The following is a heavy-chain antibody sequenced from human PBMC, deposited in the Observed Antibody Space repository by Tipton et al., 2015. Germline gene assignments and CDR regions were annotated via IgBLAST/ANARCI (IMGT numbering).Heavy chain of an antibody. V-gene: IGHV3-9*01. CDR2: ISWNGGSI. J-gene: IGHJ4*02. CDR1: GFTFNDYA. CDR3: ARYRMGVDS. Sequence: SLRLSCAASGFTFNDYAMHWVRQAPGKGLEWVAGISWNGGSIGYADSVKGRFTISRDNAKKSLNLQMNSLRAEDTALYYCARYRMGVDSWGQGTLVTVSS. D-gene: IGHD3-16*01.